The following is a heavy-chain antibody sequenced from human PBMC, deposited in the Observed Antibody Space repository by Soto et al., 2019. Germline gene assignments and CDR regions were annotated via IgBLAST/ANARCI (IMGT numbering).Heavy chain of an antibody. D-gene: IGHD2-2*03. Sequence: GGSLRLSCAASGFTFDDYTMHWVRQAPGKGLEWVSLISWDGGSTYYADSVKGRFTISRDNSKNSLYLQMNSLRTEDTALYYCAKDSLPGYCISTSCPYYYYGMDVWGQGTTVTVSS. J-gene: IGHJ6*02. CDR1: GFTFDDYT. V-gene: IGHV3-43*01. CDR3: AKDSLPGYCISTSCPYYYYGMDV. CDR2: ISWDGGST.